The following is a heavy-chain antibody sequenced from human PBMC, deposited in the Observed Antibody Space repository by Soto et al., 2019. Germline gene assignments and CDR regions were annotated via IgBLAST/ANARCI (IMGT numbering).Heavy chain of an antibody. J-gene: IGHJ6*02. Sequence: GESLKISCKGSGYSFTSYWIGWVRQMPGKGLEWMGIIYPGDSDTRYSPSFQGQVTISADKSISTAYLQWSSLKASDTAMYYCYSGSYYYYYGMDVWGQGTTVTVSS. CDR1: GYSFTSYW. CDR3: YSGSYYYYYGMDV. D-gene: IGHD1-26*01. V-gene: IGHV5-51*01. CDR2: IYPGDSDT.